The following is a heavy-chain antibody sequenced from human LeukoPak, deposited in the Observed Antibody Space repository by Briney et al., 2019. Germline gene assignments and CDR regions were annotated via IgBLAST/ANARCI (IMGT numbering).Heavy chain of an antibody. CDR1: GFTFSRYS. J-gene: IGHJ1*01. CDR3: ARDARSYGDTEYFQH. V-gene: IGHV3-21*01. CDR2: ISSSSSYI. D-gene: IGHD4-17*01. Sequence: NPGGSLRLSCAASGFTFSRYSMNWVRQAPGKGLEWVSSISSSSSYIYYADSVKGRFTISRDNAKNSLYLQMNSLRAEDTAVYYCARDARSYGDTEYFQHWGQGTLVTVSS.